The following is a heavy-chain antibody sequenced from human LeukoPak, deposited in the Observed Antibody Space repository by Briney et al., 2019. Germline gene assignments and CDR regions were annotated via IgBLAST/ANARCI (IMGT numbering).Heavy chain of an antibody. CDR3: ARAPGAAAGAQFRY. CDR1: GFTFSSYS. D-gene: IGHD6-13*01. Sequence: GGSLRLSCAASGFTFSSYSMNWVRQAPGKGLEWVSSISSSSSYIYYADSVKGRFTISRDNAKNSLYLQMNSLRAEDTAVYYCARAPGAAAGAQFRYWGQGTLVTVSS. V-gene: IGHV3-21*01. J-gene: IGHJ4*02. CDR2: ISSSSSYI.